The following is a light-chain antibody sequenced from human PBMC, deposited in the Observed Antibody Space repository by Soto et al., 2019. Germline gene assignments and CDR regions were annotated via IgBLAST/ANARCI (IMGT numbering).Light chain of an antibody. J-gene: IGLJ1*01. Sequence: QPVLTQSPSASASLGASVTHSYTLRSANSRTANAWHQQQPEKGPRYLMKLNSEGRQSKGFEDPDRFSGSTSGAERYLTISSLQSGDEAEYYCQTWDTGIHVFGTGTEVTVL. CDR1: SANSRTA. V-gene: IGLV4-69*01. CDR2: LNSEGRQ. CDR3: QTWDTGIHV.